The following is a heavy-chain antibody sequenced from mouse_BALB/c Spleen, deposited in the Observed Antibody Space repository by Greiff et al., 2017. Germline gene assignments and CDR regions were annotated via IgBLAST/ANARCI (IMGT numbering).Heavy chain of an antibody. J-gene: IGHJ4*01. CDR1: GFTFSSYA. CDR3: ARDYYGSSLYAMDY. V-gene: IGHV5-9-1*01. Sequence: DVMLVESGGGLVKPGGSLKLSCAASGFTFSSYAMSWVRQTPEKRLEWVATISSGGSYTYYPDSVKGRFTISRDNAKNTLYLQMSSLRSEDTAMYYCARDYYGSSLYAMDYWGQGTSVTVSS. CDR2: ISSGGSYT. D-gene: IGHD1-1*01.